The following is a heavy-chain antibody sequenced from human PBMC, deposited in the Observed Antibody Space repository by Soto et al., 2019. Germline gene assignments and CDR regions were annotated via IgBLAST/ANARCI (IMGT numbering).Heavy chain of an antibody. Sequence: EVQLLESGGGLVQRGGSLRLSCAASKFTFSTYAMTWVRQAPGKGLEWVSDISGSGDNTYYADSVKGRFTISRDNSKSTLYLQMNSLRAEDTAVYYCAKARDTSTWSGDLYHGMDVWGQGTAVTVSS. CDR1: KFTFSTYA. CDR2: ISGSGDNT. J-gene: IGHJ6*02. D-gene: IGHD6-13*01. CDR3: AKARDTSTWSGDLYHGMDV. V-gene: IGHV3-23*01.